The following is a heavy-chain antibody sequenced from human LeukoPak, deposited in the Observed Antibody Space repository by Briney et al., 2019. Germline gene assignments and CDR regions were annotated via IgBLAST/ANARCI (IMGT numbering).Heavy chain of an antibody. Sequence: PSETLSLTCAVYGGSFSGYYWSWIRQPPGKGLEWIGEINHSGSTNYNPSLKSRVTISVDTSKNQFSLKLRSVTAADTAVYYCARSVVPLSGSYSDYWGQGTLVTVSS. CDR2: INHSGST. D-gene: IGHD3-10*01. CDR3: ARSVVPLSGSYSDY. V-gene: IGHV4-34*01. J-gene: IGHJ4*02. CDR1: GGSFSGYY.